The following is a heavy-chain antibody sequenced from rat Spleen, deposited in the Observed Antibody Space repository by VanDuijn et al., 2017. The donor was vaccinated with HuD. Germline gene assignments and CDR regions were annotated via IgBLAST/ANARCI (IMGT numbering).Heavy chain of an antibody. CDR3: ARRHYGYTDYFDY. Sequence: EVQLVESGGGLVQPGRSLKLSCAASGFTFSNYGMAWVCQAPTKGLEWVATLSYDGHTTYYRDSVKGRFTISRDIAKSTLYLQMDSLGSEDTATYYCARRHYGYTDYFDYWGQGVMVTVSS. CDR2: LSYDGHTT. J-gene: IGHJ2*01. V-gene: IGHV5-29*01. D-gene: IGHD1-11*01. CDR1: GFTFSNYG.